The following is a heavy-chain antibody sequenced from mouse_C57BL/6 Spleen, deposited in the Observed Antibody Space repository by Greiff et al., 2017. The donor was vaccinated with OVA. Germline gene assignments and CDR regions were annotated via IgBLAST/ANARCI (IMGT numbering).Heavy chain of an antibody. Sequence: VQLQQSGAELVRPGASVTLSCKASGYTFTDYEMHWVKQTPVHGLEWIGAIDPETGGTAYNQKFKGKAILTADKSSSTAYMELRSPTSEDSAVYYCTRNYGSPLCYGGQGTTLTVSS. CDR3: TRNYGSPLCY. J-gene: IGHJ2*01. V-gene: IGHV1-15*01. CDR1: GYTFTDYE. D-gene: IGHD1-1*01. CDR2: IDPETGGT.